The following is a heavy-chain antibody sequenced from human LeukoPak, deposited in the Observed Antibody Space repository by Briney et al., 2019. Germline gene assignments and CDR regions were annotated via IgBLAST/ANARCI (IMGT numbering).Heavy chain of an antibody. CDR1: GGSISSHY. D-gene: IGHD4-17*01. CDR3: ARGTLRLYYYYYMDV. Sequence: SETLSLTCTVSGGSISSHYWSWIRQPPGKGLEWIGYIYYSGGTNYNPSLKSRVTISVDTSKNQFSLKLSSVTAADTAVYYCARGTLRLYYYYYMDVWGKGTTVTVSS. V-gene: IGHV4-59*11. CDR2: IYYSGGT. J-gene: IGHJ6*03.